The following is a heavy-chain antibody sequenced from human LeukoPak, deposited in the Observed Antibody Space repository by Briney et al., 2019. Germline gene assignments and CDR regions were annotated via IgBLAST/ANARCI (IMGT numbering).Heavy chain of an antibody. D-gene: IGHD3-9*01. Sequence: ASPCVSSAPSRDSLTGDTTSGVRHSPRQGGWWGGQISAYNRKTNYAQKLQGRVTMTTHTSTSTAYMELRSLRSDDTAVYYCARGGDGDMLTGLVFDYWGQGTLVTVSS. J-gene: IGHJ4*02. CDR3: ARGGDGDMLTGLVFDY. CDR1: RDSLTGDT. V-gene: IGHV1-18*01. CDR2: ISAYNRKT.